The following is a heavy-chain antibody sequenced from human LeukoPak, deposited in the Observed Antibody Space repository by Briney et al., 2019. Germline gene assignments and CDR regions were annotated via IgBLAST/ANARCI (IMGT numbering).Heavy chain of an antibody. Sequence: SETLSLTCTGLGGSINSSSYYWGWIRQPPVKGLEWIGSIYYSGSTYYNPSLKSRVTISVDTSKNQFSLSLNSVTAADTAVYYCAREGSLSYFDYWGQGTLVTVSS. V-gene: IGHV4-39*07. CDR1: GGSINSSSYY. CDR3: AREGSLSYFDY. CDR2: IYYSGST. J-gene: IGHJ4*02.